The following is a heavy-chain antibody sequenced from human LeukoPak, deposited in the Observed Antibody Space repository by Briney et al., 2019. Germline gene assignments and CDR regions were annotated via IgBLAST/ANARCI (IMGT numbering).Heavy chain of an antibody. CDR1: GGSISSGSYY. Sequence: SQTLSLTCTVFGGSISSGSYYWSWIRQPAGKGLEWIGRIYTSGSTNYNPSLKSRVTISVDTSKNQFSLKLSSVTAADTAVYYCARIGGNYDFWSGTRRRRSRATHDYWGQGTLVTVSS. D-gene: IGHD3-3*01. CDR2: IYTSGST. V-gene: IGHV4-61*02. CDR3: ARIGGNYDFWSGTRRRRSRATHDY. J-gene: IGHJ4*02.